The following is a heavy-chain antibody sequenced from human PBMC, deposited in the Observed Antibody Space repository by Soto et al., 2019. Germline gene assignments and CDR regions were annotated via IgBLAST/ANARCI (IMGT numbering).Heavy chain of an antibody. D-gene: IGHD2-15*01. CDR3: ARLWLAGPFDY. Sequence: ASVKCSGKASGYTFTSYGIIWLRQAPGQGLEWMGLISAYNGNTNYAQKLQGRVTMTTDKSTSTAYMELRSLRSDDTAVYYCARLWLAGPFDYWGQGTLVTVSS. CDR1: GYTFTSYG. CDR2: ISAYNGNT. V-gene: IGHV1-18*01. J-gene: IGHJ4*02.